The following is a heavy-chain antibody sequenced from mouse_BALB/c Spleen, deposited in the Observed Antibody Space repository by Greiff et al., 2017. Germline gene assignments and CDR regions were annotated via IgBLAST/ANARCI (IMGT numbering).Heavy chain of an antibody. CDR1: GFNIKDYY. CDR2: IDPENGDT. V-gene: IGHV14-4*02. Sequence: EVQLQQSGAELVRSGASVKLSCTASGFNIKDYYMHWVKQRPEQGLEWIGWIDPENGDTEYAPKFQGKATMTADTSSNTAYLQLSSLTSEDTAVYYGNGVGRAMDYWGQGTSVTVSS. CDR3: NGVGRAMDY. D-gene: IGHD4-1*01. J-gene: IGHJ4*01.